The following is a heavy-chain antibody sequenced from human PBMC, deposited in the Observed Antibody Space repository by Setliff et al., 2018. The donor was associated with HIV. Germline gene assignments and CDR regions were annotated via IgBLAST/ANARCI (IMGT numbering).Heavy chain of an antibody. CDR2: IIPVSGTS. V-gene: IGHV1-69*13. Sequence: GASVKVSCKASGGFSNYAINWVRQAPGQGLEWMGGIIPVSGTSNYAQKFQGRVTITADESTSTAYMELSSLRSEDTAVYYCVRNGNYYYYMDVWGKGTTVTVSS. CDR1: GGFSNYA. CDR3: VRNGNYYYYMDV. J-gene: IGHJ6*03.